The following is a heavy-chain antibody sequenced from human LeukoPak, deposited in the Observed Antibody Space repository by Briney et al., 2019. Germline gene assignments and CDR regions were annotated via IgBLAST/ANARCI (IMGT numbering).Heavy chain of an antibody. Sequence: GGSLRLSCAASGFTFGSYGMHWVRQAPGKGLEWVAFIRYDGSNKYYADSVKGRFTISRDNSKNTLYLQMNSLRAEDTAVYYCAKDRGARVAAAEPPDYWGQGTLVTVSS. V-gene: IGHV3-30*02. CDR3: AKDRGARVAAAEPPDY. J-gene: IGHJ4*02. D-gene: IGHD6-13*01. CDR1: GFTFGSYG. CDR2: IRYDGSNK.